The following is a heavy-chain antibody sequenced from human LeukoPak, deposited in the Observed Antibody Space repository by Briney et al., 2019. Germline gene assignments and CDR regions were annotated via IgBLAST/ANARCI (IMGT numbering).Heavy chain of an antibody. CDR1: GFTFSSYW. J-gene: IGHJ4*02. CDR2: INSDVSST. D-gene: IGHD5-24*01. CDR3: ARGRDGYNPPDY. Sequence: GGSLRLSCAASGFTFSSYWMHWVRQAPGKGLVWVSRINSDVSSTTYADSVKGRFTISRDNAKNTLYLQMNSLRAEDTAVYYCARGRDGYNPPDYWGQGTLVAVSS. V-gene: IGHV3-74*01.